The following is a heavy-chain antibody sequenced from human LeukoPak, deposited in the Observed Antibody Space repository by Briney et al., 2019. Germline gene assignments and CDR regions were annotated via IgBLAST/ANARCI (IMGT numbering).Heavy chain of an antibody. CDR2: MYHTGST. CDR3: ARDLCWGCFDD. J-gene: IGHJ4*02. Sequence: SETLSLTCTVSGYSMSSGYYWGWIRQPPERGLEWIGSMYHTGSTYYNPSLKSRVTISVDTSKNQFYLKLSSVTAADTAVYYCARDLCWGCFDDWGQGNLVTVSS. D-gene: IGHD3-10*02. V-gene: IGHV4-38-2*02. CDR1: GYSMSSGYY.